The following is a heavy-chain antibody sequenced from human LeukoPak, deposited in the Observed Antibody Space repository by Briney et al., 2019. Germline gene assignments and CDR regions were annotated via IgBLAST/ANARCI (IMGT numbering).Heavy chain of an antibody. D-gene: IGHD5-12*01. Sequence: PSETLSLTCTVSGGSISSGSYYWSWIRQPAGKGLEWIGRIYTSGSTNYNPSLKSRVTISVDTSKNQFSLKLSSVTAADTAVYYCARDNLAPSYSGYDYRYIDYWGQGTLVTVSS. V-gene: IGHV4-61*02. CDR2: IYTSGST. CDR1: GGSISSGSYY. J-gene: IGHJ4*02. CDR3: ARDNLAPSYSGYDYRYIDY.